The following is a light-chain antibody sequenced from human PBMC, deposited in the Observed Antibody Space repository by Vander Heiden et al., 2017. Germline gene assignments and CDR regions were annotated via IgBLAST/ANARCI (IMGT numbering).Light chain of an antibody. V-gene: IGLV2-8*01. Sequence: QSALTQPPSASVSPGQSVTISCTGTSSDVGGYNYVSWYQQYPGKAPTVIIYEVTKRPSGVPDRFSGSKSGNTASLTVSGLQAEDEADYYCCSYAGSNNYVFGTGTTVTVL. J-gene: IGLJ1*01. CDR2: EVT. CDR3: CSYAGSNNYV. CDR1: SSDVGGYNY.